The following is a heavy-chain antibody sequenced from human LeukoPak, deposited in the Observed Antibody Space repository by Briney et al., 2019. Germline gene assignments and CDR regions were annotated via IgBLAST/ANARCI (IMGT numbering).Heavy chain of an antibody. V-gene: IGHV3-53*01. CDR2: IYSGCST. J-gene: IGHJ3*02. D-gene: IGHD2-21*01. Sequence: GGSLRLSCAASGFTVSSNYMSWVRQAPGRGLECVSVIYSGCSTYYADSVKGRFTISRDNSKNTLYLQMNSLRAEDTAVYYCAIFVVAGPDAFDIWGQGTMVTVSS. CDR3: AIFVVAGPDAFDI. CDR1: GFTVSSNY.